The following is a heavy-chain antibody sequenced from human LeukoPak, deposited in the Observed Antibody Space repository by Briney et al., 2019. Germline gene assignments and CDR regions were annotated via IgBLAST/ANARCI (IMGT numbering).Heavy chain of an antibody. Sequence: PSETLSLTCTVSGGSISSSSYYWGWIRQPPGKGLEWIGSIYYSGSTYYNPSLKSRVTISVDTSKNQFSLKLSSVTAADTAVYYCARLGGSGYREIYFDYWGQGTLVTVSS. D-gene: IGHD3-22*01. J-gene: IGHJ4*02. V-gene: IGHV4-39*01. CDR3: ARLGGSGYREIYFDY. CDR2: IYYSGST. CDR1: GGSISSSSYY.